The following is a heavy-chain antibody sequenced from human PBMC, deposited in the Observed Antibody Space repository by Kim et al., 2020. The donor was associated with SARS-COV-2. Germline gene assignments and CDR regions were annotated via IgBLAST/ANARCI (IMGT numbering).Heavy chain of an antibody. CDR3: VRESDGEEYFGMDV. CDR2: VTSRRHAK. Sequence: GGSLRLSCSASGFTFSDYCINWVRQAPGKGLEWVSSVTSRRHAKDYADAVKGRFTISRDDATNSVVLEMTSQRVDDTATYFCVRESDGEEYFGMDVWGQGTTVTVSS. V-gene: IGHV3-21*06. CDR1: GFTFSDYC. D-gene: IGHD3-3*01. J-gene: IGHJ6*02.